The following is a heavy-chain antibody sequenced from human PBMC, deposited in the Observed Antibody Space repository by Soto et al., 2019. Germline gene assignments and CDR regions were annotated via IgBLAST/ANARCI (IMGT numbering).Heavy chain of an antibody. J-gene: IGHJ4*02. CDR2: IRSKAYGGTT. CDR3: TGMLGGGRYY. D-gene: IGHD3-16*01. V-gene: IGHV3-49*03. Sequence: SWFRQAPGKGLEWVGFIRSKAYGGTTEYAASVKGRFTISRDDSKSIAYLQMNSLKTEDTAVYYCTGMLGGGRYYWGQGNVVTVSS.